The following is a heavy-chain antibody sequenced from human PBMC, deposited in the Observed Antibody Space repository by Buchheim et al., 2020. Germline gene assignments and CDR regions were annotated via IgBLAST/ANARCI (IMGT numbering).Heavy chain of an antibody. CDR1: GYTFTSYY. D-gene: IGHD3-10*01. J-gene: IGHJ6*02. CDR3: ARDLTMVRGVSSYYYYGMDV. CDR2: INPSGGST. Sequence: QVQLVQSGAEVKKPGASVKISCKASGYTFTSYYMHWVRQAPGQGLEWMGIINPSGGSTNYAQKFQGRVTMTRDTSTSTVYMELSSLRSEDTAVYYCARDLTMVRGVSSYYYYGMDVWGQGTT. V-gene: IGHV1-46*01.